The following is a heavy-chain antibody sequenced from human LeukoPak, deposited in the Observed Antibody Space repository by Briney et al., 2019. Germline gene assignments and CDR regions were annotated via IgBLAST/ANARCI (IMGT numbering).Heavy chain of an antibody. CDR2: IYYSGST. D-gene: IGHD5-12*01. V-gene: IGHV4-59*01. J-gene: IGHJ4*02. CDR3: ARGKWHYYSDY. Sequence: SETLSLTCTVSGGSISSYYWSWIRQPPGKGLEWVGYIYYSGSTNYNPSLKSRVTISVDTSKNQFSLKLSSVTAADTAVYYCARGKWHYYSDYWGQGTLVTVSS. CDR1: GGSISSYY.